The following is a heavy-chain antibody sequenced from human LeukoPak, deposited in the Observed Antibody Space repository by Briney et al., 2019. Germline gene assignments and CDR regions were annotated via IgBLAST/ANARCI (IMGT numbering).Heavy chain of an antibody. V-gene: IGHV1-18*01. CDR3: ARVIPAGYSGWYFDY. Sequence: GASVTVSCKASGYTFTSYGNSWVRQAPGQGLEWMGWISAYNGNTNYAQKLQGRVTMTTDTSTSTAYMELRSLRSDDTGVYYCARVIPAGYSGWYFDYWGQGTLVTVSS. CDR1: GYTFTSYG. CDR2: ISAYNGNT. J-gene: IGHJ4*02. D-gene: IGHD5-12*01.